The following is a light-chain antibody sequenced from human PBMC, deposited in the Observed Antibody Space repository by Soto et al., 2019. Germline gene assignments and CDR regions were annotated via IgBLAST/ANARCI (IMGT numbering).Light chain of an antibody. J-gene: IGLJ1*01. Sequence: GAPGKAVTISRTGTTKGVGSYSLLSWYQHHPGKAPKLTIYEDIKGPSGVSNRFSGSKSGNTASLRISGLQAEDEADYYCYTYAGGSTYLFGTGTKVTVL. CDR1: TKGVGSYSL. CDR2: EDI. V-gene: IGLV2-23*01. CDR3: YTYAGGSTYL.